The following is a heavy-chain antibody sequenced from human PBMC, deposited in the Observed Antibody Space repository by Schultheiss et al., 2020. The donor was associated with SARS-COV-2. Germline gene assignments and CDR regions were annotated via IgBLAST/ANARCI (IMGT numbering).Heavy chain of an antibody. Sequence: ASVKVSCKASGYTFTSYYMHWVRQAPGQGLEWMGIINPSGGSTSYAQKFQGRVTMTRDTSITTAYMELTRLTFDDTAVYYCASAGDGRFDPWGQGTLVTVSS. CDR2: INPSGGST. CDR3: ASAGDGRFDP. J-gene: IGHJ5*02. D-gene: IGHD7-27*01. CDR1: GYTFTSYY. V-gene: IGHV1-46*01.